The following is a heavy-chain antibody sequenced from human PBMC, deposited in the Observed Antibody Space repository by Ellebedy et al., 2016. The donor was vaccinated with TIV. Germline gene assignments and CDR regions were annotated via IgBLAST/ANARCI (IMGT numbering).Heavy chain of an antibody. CDR2: INDRGST. CDR3: ARGALAILGVVTGYYGLDV. J-gene: IGHJ6*02. CDR1: RVSFSGNF. V-gene: IGHV4-34*01. D-gene: IGHD3-3*01. Sequence: MPSETLSLTCAVYRVSFSGNFWRWIRQPPGKGLEWIGEINDRGSTNYSPSLKSRVTISVDTSKNQFSLKLTSVSAADTAVYYCARGALAILGVVTGYYGLDVWGQGTTVTVSS.